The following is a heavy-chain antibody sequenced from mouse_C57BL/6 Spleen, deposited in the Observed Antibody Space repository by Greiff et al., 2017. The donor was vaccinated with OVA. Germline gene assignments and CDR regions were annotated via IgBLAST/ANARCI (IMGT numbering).Heavy chain of an antibody. J-gene: IGHJ1*03. CDR2: ISGGGGNT. CDR3: ARHGNFDV. CDR1: GFTFSSYT. V-gene: IGHV5-9*01. D-gene: IGHD4-1*01. Sequence: EVKLVESGGGLVKPGGSLKLSCAASGFTFSSYTMSWVRQTPEKRLEWVATISGGGGNTYYPDSVKGRFTIPRDNAKNTQYLQMSSLRSEGTALYNNARHGNFDVWGTGTTGTVSA.